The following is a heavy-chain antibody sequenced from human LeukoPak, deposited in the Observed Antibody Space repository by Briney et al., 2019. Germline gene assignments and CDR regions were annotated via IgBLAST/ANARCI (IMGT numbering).Heavy chain of an antibody. Sequence: SETLSLTCTVSGGSISSYYWSWIRQPPGKGLEWIGYIYYSGSTNYNPSLKSRVTISVDTSKNQFSLKLSSVTAADTAVYYCARSRPGIAAAGTPFDYWGQGTLVTVSS. CDR1: GGSISSYY. CDR2: IYYSGST. D-gene: IGHD6-13*01. V-gene: IGHV4-59*08. J-gene: IGHJ4*02. CDR3: ARSRPGIAAAGTPFDY.